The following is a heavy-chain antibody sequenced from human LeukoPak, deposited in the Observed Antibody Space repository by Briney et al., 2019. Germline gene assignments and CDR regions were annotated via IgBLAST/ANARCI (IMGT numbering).Heavy chain of an antibody. CDR2: IIPIFGTP. CDR3: ARVDRYHFYLDV. Sequence: SVKVSCKASGGTFRTYSVTWVRQAPGQGLEWMGGIIPIFGTPNYAQKFQGRVKVTTDDATGTAYMELSSLMSEDTAIYCCARVDRYHFYLDVWGKGTPVTVSS. J-gene: IGHJ6*03. CDR1: GGTFRTYS. V-gene: IGHV1-69*05.